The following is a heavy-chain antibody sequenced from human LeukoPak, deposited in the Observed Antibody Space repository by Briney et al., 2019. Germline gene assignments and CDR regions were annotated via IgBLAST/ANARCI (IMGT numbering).Heavy chain of an antibody. J-gene: IGHJ4*02. V-gene: IGHV1-2*02. CDR2: INPNSGGT. Sequence: ASVKVSCKASGYTFTGYYMPWVRQAPGQGLEWMGWINPNSGGTNYAQKFQGRVTMTRDTSISTAYMELSRLRSDDTAVYYCARVSSSSSEGYYFDYWGQGTLVTVSS. CDR3: ARVSSSSSEGYYFDY. D-gene: IGHD6-6*01. CDR1: GYTFTGYY.